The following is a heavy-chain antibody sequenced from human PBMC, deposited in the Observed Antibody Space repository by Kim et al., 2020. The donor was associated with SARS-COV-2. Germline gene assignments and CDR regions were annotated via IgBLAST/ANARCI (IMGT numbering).Heavy chain of an antibody. J-gene: IGHJ4*02. CDR3: AKSAPALRGGFDY. Sequence: GGSLRLSCAASGFTFSSYGMHWVRQAPGKGLEWVAVISYDGSNKYYADSVKGRFTISRDNSKNTLYLQMNSLRAEDTAVYYCAKSAPALRGGFDYWGQGTLVTVSS. D-gene: IGHD3-10*01. CDR1: GFTFSSYG. V-gene: IGHV3-30*18. CDR2: ISYDGSNK.